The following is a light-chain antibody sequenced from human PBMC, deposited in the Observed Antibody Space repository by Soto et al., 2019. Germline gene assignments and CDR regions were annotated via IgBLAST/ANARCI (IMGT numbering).Light chain of an antibody. J-gene: IGLJ1*01. CDR1: SSDVGAHNF. V-gene: IGLV2-8*01. Sequence: QSVLTQPPSASGSSGQSVTISCTGTSSDVGAHNFVSWHQQHPGKAPKLMIYEVSKRPSGVPDRFSGSKSGNTASLTVSGLQAEDEDDYYCSSYAGSNNYVFGSGTKVTVL. CDR3: SSYAGSNNYV. CDR2: EVS.